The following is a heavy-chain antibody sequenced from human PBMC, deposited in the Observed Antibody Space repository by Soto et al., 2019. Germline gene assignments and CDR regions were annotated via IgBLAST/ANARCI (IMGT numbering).Heavy chain of an antibody. V-gene: IGHV1-18*01. CDR3: ARGSGDTGSAWLDP. J-gene: IGHJ5*02. CDR1: GYTFTTYG. D-gene: IGHD1-1*01. Sequence: QIQLVQSGGEVRKPGASVKLSCKASGYTFTTYGISWVRQRPGQGLEWMGWISAFNGNTKSAQEFQGRVTMTTDTSTITAYMEVKRLTSDDSAVYFCARGSGDTGSAWLDPWGQGTLVTVSS. CDR2: ISAFNGNT.